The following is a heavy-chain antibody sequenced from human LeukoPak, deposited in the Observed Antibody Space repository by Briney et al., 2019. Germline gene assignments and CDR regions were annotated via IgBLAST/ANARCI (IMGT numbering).Heavy chain of an antibody. J-gene: IGHJ5*02. V-gene: IGHV3-48*01. CDR1: GFTFSTYS. D-gene: IGHD2-21*02. CDR2: ITSSSSTM. Sequence: GGSLRLSCAASGFTFSTYSMNWVRQAPGKGLEWVSYITSSSSTMFYADSVKGRFTISRDNAENSMYLQMNNLRVEDTAVYYCARPRPVYGWGPGHNWFDPWGQGTLVTVSS. CDR3: ARPRPVYGWGPGHNWFDP.